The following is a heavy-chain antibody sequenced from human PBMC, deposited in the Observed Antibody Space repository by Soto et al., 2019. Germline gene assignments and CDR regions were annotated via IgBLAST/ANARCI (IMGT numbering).Heavy chain of an antibody. CDR1: GFTFSSYS. CDR3: ARAHEIVVVVVALSY. V-gene: IGHV3-21*01. Sequence: EVQLVESGGGLVKPGGSLRLSCAASGFTFSSYSMNWVRQAPGKGLEWVSSISSSSSYIYYADSVKGRFTISRDNAKNSLYLQMHSLRAEDTAVYYCARAHEIVVVVVALSYWGQGTVVTVSS. D-gene: IGHD2-15*01. CDR2: ISSSSSYI. J-gene: IGHJ4*02.